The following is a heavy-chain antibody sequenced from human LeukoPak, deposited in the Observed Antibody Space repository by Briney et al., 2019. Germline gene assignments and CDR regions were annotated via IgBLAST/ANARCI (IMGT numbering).Heavy chain of an antibody. CDR3: ARGIGARGRPRHSWFDP. CDR2: INHSGST. Sequence: SETLSLTCAVYGGSFSGYYWSWIRQPPGKGLEWIGEINHSGSTNYNPSLKSRVTISVDTSKNQFSLKLSSVTAADTAVYYCARGIGARGRPRHSWFDPLGPGNPGHRLL. D-gene: IGHD1-26*01. V-gene: IGHV4-34*01. CDR1: GGSFSGYY. J-gene: IGHJ5*02.